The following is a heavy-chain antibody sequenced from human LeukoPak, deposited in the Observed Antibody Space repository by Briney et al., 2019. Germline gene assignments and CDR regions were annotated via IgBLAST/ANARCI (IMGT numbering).Heavy chain of an antibody. CDR1: GGSIGTYY. Sequence: PSETLSLTCTVSGGSIGTYYWSWIRRSPGKGLEWIGYIYVTGSTRYNPYLQSRVTISVDTSRNQFFLKMSSVTAADTAVHYCARHIGGGIDDMDVWGKGTKVTVSS. CDR3: ARHIGGGIDDMDV. V-gene: IGHV4-59*08. D-gene: IGHD3-16*02. CDR2: IYVTGST. J-gene: IGHJ6*03.